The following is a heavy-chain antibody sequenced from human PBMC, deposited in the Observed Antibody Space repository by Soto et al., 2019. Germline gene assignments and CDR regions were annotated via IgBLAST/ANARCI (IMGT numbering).Heavy chain of an antibody. D-gene: IGHD3-3*01. CDR3: ARDLDPYYDFWSGYSHYYYYYYMDV. J-gene: IGHJ6*03. CDR2: ISAYNGNT. Sequence: ASVKVSCKASGYTFTSYGISWVRQAPGQGLEWMGWISAYNGNTNYAQKLQGRVTMTTDTSTSTAYMELRSLRSDDTAVYYCARDLDPYYDFWSGYSHYYYYYYMDVWGKGTTVTVS. CDR1: GYTFTSYG. V-gene: IGHV1-18*01.